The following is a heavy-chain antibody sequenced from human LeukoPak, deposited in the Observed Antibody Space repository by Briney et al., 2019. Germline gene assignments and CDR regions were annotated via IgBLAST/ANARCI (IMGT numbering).Heavy chain of an antibody. V-gene: IGHV1-69*05. J-gene: IGHJ4*02. Sequence: SVKVSCKASGGTFSSHAINWVRQAPGQGLEWVGGIIPIFGTTNYAQKFQGRVTITTDETTSTGYMELRSLRSDDTAVYYCARGDSGYDYGFDNWGQGTLVTVSS. D-gene: IGHD5-12*01. CDR1: GGTFSSHA. CDR2: IIPIFGTT. CDR3: ARGDSGYDYGFDN.